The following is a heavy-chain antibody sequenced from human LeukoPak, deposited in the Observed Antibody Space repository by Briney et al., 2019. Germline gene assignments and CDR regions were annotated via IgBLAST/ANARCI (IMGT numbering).Heavy chain of an antibody. CDR3: ARWEGQWLVRDWFDP. CDR2: IIPIFGTA. Sequence: GASVKVSCKASGGTFSSYAISWVRQAPGQGLEWMGGIIPIFGTANYAQKFQGRVTITADESTSTAYMELSSLRSEDTAVYYCARWEGQWLVRDWFDPWGQGTLVTVSS. V-gene: IGHV1-69*13. D-gene: IGHD6-19*01. CDR1: GGTFSSYA. J-gene: IGHJ5*02.